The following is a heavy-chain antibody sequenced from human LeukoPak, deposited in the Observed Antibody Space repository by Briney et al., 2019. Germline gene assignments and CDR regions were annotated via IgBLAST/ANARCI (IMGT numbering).Heavy chain of an antibody. V-gene: IGHV4-38-2*01. CDR1: GYSISSGYY. D-gene: IGHD3-9*01. CDR2: IYDSGST. Sequence: SETLSLTGAVSGYSISSGYYWGWIRRPPGKGLEWIGTIYDSGSTYYNPSLKSRVTISVDTSKNQLSLKLSSVTAADTAVYYCARGYFDWLNWFDRWGQGTLVT. J-gene: IGHJ5*02. CDR3: ARGYFDWLNWFDR.